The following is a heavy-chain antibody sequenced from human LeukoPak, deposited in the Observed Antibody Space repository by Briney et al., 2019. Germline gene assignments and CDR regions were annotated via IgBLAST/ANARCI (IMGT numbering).Heavy chain of an antibody. CDR3: ARECGLLY. J-gene: IGHJ4*02. CDR1: RFSLTINN. Sequence: GGSLRLSCAAPRFSLTINNTSSVCQAPGKGLEWVSVIYSGGSTYYADSVKGRFTISRDNSKNTLYLQMNSLRAEDTSVYYCARECGLLYWGQGTLVTVSS. D-gene: IGHD5/OR15-5a*01. V-gene: IGHV3-53*01. CDR2: IYSGGST.